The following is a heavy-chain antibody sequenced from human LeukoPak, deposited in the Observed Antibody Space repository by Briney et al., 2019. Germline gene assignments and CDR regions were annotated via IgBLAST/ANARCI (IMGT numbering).Heavy chain of an antibody. V-gene: IGHV3-7*01. J-gene: IGHJ4*02. CDR2: IKEDGTMK. CDR3: ARRRVAKDL. D-gene: IGHD2-21*01. Sequence: PGGSLRLSCVASGFIFGHYWMSWVRQAPGKGLEWVANIKEDGTMKFYADSVKGRFTISRDNVKKSLLLQMNSLRAEDMAVYYCARRRVAKDLWGQGTLVTVSS. CDR1: GFIFGHYW.